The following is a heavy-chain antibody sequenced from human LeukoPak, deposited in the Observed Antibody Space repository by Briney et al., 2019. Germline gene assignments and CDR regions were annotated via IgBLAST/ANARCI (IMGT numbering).Heavy chain of an antibody. J-gene: IGHJ3*02. CDR3: ARLINNDNSGDADTFDM. D-gene: IGHD3-22*01. CDR1: GGPMRSHY. CDR2: IDYSGST. Sequence: NPSETLSLTCTVSGGPMRSHYWSWIRQTPVKGLEWIGYIDYSGSTRYNPSLQSRVTISVDTSKNQFSLKLTSVTARDTAVYYCARLINNDNSGDADTFDMWGQGTVVTVFS. V-gene: IGHV4-59*08.